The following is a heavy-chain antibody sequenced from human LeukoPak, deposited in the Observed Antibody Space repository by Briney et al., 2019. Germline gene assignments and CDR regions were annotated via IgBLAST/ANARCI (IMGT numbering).Heavy chain of an antibody. CDR2: ISSSGSTI. CDR1: GFTFSSYE. J-gene: IGHJ4*02. Sequence: GGSLRLSRAASGFTFSSYEMNWVRQAPGKGLEWVSYISSSGSTIYYADSVKGRFTISRDNAKNSLYLQMNSLKTEDTAVYYCTTDRSTNWGQGTLVTVSS. V-gene: IGHV3-48*03. CDR3: TTDRSTN.